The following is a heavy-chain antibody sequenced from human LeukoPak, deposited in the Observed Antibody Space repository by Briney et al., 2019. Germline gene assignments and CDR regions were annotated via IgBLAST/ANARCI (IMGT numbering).Heavy chain of an antibody. CDR1: GYSISSGYN. V-gene: IGHV4-38-2*02. J-gene: IGHJ4*02. D-gene: IGHD1-7*01. CDR3: ARDSIHRRTTPFDY. CDR2: IYQSGST. Sequence: SETLSLTCTVSGYSISSGYNWGWIRQPPGKGLEWVGNIYQSGSTNYNPSLKSRVTISLDTSKNQFSLRLSSVTAADTAVYFCARDSIHRRTTPFDYWGQGTLVTISP.